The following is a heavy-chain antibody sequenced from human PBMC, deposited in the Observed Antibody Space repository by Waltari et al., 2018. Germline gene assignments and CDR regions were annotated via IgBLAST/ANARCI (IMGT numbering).Heavy chain of an antibody. Sequence: QVQLVQSGAEVKKPGASVKVSCKASGYTFTSYYMHWVRQAPGQGLEWMGIISPSGSSTTYAQQFQGRVTMSRDTSTSTVYMELSSLRSEDTAVYYCARERGYTSGWNYYGMDVWGQGTTVIVSS. J-gene: IGHJ6*02. D-gene: IGHD6-19*01. V-gene: IGHV1-46*01. CDR3: ARERGYTSGWNYYGMDV. CDR2: ISPSGSST. CDR1: GYTFTSYY.